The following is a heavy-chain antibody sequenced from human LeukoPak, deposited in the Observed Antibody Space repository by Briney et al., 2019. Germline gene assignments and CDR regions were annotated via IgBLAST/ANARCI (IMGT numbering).Heavy chain of an antibody. J-gene: IGHJ6*02. D-gene: IGHD3-10*01. CDR3: AGTQLLWFGGLSNYYYYGMDV. Sequence: PSETLSLTCTVSGGSISSYYWSWIRQPAGKGLEWIGRIYTSGSTNYNPSLKRRVTMSVDTSKNQFSLKLSSVTAADTAVYYCAGTQLLWFGGLSNYYYYGMDVWGQGTTVTVSS. CDR1: GGSISSYY. CDR2: IYTSGST. V-gene: IGHV4-4*07.